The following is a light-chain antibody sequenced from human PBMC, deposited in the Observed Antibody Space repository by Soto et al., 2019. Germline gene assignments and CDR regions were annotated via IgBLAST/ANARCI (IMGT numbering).Light chain of an antibody. V-gene: IGLV2-8*01. J-gene: IGLJ1*01. Sequence: QSALTQPPSASGSPGQSVTISCTGTSFDVGGYNYVSWYQQHPGKAPQVLMYEVGKRPSGVPDRFSGSKSGNTASLTVSGLQAEDEADHYCSAYAGSPYTYVFGYGTKVTV. CDR3: SAYAGSPYTYV. CDR2: EVG. CDR1: SFDVGGYNY.